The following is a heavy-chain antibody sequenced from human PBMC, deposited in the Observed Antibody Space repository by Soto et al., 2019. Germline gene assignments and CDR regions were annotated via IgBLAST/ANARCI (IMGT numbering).Heavy chain of an antibody. V-gene: IGHV1-18*01. Sequence: QVQLVQSGAEVKKPGASVKVSCKASGYTFTSYGISWVRQAPGQGLEWMGWISANNGNTNYAQKLQGRVTMTTDTCTSTAYMELRSLISDDTAVYYCATFSFGESPYMCYWGQGTLVTVSS. D-gene: IGHD3-10*01. CDR2: ISANNGNT. J-gene: IGHJ4*02. CDR3: ATFSFGESPYMCY. CDR1: GYTFTSYG.